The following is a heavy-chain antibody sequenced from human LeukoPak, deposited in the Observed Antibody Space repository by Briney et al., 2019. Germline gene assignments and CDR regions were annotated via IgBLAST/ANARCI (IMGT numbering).Heavy chain of an antibody. D-gene: IGHD5-12*01. Sequence: PGGSLRLSCAASGFTFSSYWMHWVRQAPGKGLVWVSRINSDGSSTKYADSVKGRFTISRDNAKNTLYLQMNSLRAEDTAVYYCAKILAGSDFAEYFQHWGQGTLVTVSS. V-gene: IGHV3-74*03. J-gene: IGHJ1*01. CDR3: AKILAGSDFAEYFQH. CDR1: GFTFSSYW. CDR2: INSDGSST.